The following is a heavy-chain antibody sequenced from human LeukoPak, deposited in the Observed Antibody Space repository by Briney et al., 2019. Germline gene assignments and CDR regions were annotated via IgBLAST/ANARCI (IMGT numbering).Heavy chain of an antibody. CDR1: GFTFSSYG. Sequence: GGSLRLSCAASGFTFSSYGMHWVRQAPGKGLEWVAVISYDGSNKYYADSVKGRFTISRDNSKNTLYLQMNSLRAEDTAVYYCAKGQRWLQGFPDYWGQGTLVTVSS. CDR3: AKGQRWLQGFPDY. V-gene: IGHV3-30*18. D-gene: IGHD5-24*01. CDR2: ISYDGSNK. J-gene: IGHJ4*02.